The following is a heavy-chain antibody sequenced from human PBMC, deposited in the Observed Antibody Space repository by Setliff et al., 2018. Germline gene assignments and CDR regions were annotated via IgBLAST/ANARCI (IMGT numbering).Heavy chain of an antibody. CDR1: GFTFSSYS. Sequence: LRLSCAASGFTFSSYSMNWVRQAPGKGLEWVSSISSSSSYIYYADSVKGRFTISRDNAKNSLYLQMNSLRAEDTAVYYCAREFPDYDILTGYYLGVFAFDIWGQGTMVTVSS. J-gene: IGHJ3*02. CDR3: AREFPDYDILTGYYLGVFAFDI. D-gene: IGHD3-9*01. CDR2: ISSSSSYI. V-gene: IGHV3-21*01.